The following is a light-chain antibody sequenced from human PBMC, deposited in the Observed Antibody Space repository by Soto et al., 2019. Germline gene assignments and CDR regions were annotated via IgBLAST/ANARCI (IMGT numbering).Light chain of an antibody. CDR2: DAS. J-gene: IGKJ5*01. Sequence: DIQMTQSPSTLSASVGDRVTITCRASQRISSRLAWYQQKPGKAPKFLIFDASSLGSGVPSRFSGSGSGTEFTLTISSLQPDDFATYYCQHYNSYLITFGQGTRLEIK. CDR3: QHYNSYLIT. CDR1: QRISSR. V-gene: IGKV1-5*01.